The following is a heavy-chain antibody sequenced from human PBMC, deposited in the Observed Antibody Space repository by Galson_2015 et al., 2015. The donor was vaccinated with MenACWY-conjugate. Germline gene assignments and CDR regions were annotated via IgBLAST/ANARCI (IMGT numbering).Heavy chain of an antibody. CDR3: ARDLSSSWYSALDF. D-gene: IGHD6-13*01. CDR2: GGTI. Sequence: GGTIYYADSLKGRLTISRDNAKNSLYLQMNSLRPEDTAVYYCARDLSSSWYSALDFWGQGTLVTVSS. V-gene: IGHV3-48*03. J-gene: IGHJ3*01.